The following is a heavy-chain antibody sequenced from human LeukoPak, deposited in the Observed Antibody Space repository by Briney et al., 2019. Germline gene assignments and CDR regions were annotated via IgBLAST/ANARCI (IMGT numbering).Heavy chain of an antibody. D-gene: IGHD3-10*01. CDR1: GFTFSSYW. J-gene: IGHJ4*02. CDR3: ARIRSHGYFDY. Sequence: GGSLRLSCAASGFTFSSYWMHWVRQAPGKGLVWVSRINSDGSSTSYADSVKGRFTISRANAKNTLYLQMNSLRAEDTAVYYCARIRSHGYFDYWGQGTLVTVSS. CDR2: INSDGSST. V-gene: IGHV3-74*01.